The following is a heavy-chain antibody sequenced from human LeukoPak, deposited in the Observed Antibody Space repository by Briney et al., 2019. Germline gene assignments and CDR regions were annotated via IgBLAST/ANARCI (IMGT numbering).Heavy chain of an antibody. V-gene: IGHV3-15*01. J-gene: IGHJ4*02. CDR1: GFTFSNAW. Sequence: PGGSLRLSCAASGFTFSNAWMSWVRQAPGKGLEWVGRIKSKTNGGTTDYAAPVKGRFTISRDDSKNTLYLQMNSLRAEDTAVYYCARGVRMSEDIVVVVAASKDYWGQGTLVTVSS. CDR3: ARGVRMSEDIVVVVAASKDY. CDR2: IKSKTNGGTT. D-gene: IGHD2-15*01.